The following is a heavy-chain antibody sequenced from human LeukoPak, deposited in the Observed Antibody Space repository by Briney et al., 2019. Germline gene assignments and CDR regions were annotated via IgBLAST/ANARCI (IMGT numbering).Heavy chain of an antibody. J-gene: IGHJ6*02. D-gene: IGHD1-26*01. CDR3: ARGGSYPLDYYYYGMDV. V-gene: IGHV1-2*04. Sequence: GASVKVSCKASGYTFTGYYMHWVRQAPGQGLEWMGWINPNSGGTNYAQKFQGWVTMTRDTSISTAYMELSRLRSDDTAVYYCARGGSYPLDYYYYGMDVWGQGTTVTVSS. CDR1: GYTFTGYY. CDR2: INPNSGGT.